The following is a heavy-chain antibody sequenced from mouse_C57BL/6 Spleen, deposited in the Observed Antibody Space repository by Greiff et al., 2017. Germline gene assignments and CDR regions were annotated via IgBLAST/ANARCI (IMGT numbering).Heavy chain of an antibody. CDR2: IHPGSGGP. CDR3: ARCGDNPYDDMEF. J-gene: IGHJ4*01. D-gene: IGHD6-1*01. Sequence: QVQLKQSGAELVRPGTSVKVSCKASGYAFTNYLIEWVKQRPGPGLDWIGVIHPGSGGPNYNEKFKGKATLTADKSSSTAYMQLSILTSEDAAVYVSARCGDNPYDDMEFWGQGTSVTVAS. V-gene: IGHV1-54*01. CDR1: GYAFTNYL.